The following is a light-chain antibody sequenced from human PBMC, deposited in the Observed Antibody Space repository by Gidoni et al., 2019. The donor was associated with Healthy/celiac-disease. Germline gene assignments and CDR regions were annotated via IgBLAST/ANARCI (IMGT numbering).Light chain of an antibody. CDR3: QQYNSAPWT. Sequence: DIQNTPSPSSLSASVGDRVTIPCLASQGISNYLAWYQQKPGKGPKLLIYAASTLQSGVPSRFSGSGSGTDFTLTISRLQPEDVATYYCQQYNSAPWTFGQGTKVEIK. V-gene: IGKV1-27*01. CDR1: QGISNY. CDR2: AAS. J-gene: IGKJ1*01.